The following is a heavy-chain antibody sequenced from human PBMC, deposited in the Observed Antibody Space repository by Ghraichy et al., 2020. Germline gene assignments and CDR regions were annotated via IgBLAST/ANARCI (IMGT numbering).Heavy chain of an antibody. CDR3: EGRPYGESAFDI. J-gene: IGHJ3*02. Sequence: GESLNISCAASGFTFSSYAMSWVRQAPGKGLEWVSAISGSGGSTYYADSVKGRFTISRDNSKNTLYLQMNSLRAEDTAVYYCEGRPYGESAFDIWGQGTMVTVSS. CDR1: GFTFSSYA. CDR2: ISGSGGST. V-gene: IGHV3-23*01. D-gene: IGHD3-10*01.